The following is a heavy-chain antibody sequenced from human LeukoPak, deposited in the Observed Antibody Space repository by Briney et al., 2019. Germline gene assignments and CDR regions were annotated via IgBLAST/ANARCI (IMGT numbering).Heavy chain of an antibody. D-gene: IGHD3-3*01. CDR2: ISSSSSYI. Sequence: GGSLRLSCAASGFTFSSYSMNWVRQAPGKGLEWVSSISSSSSYIYYADSVKGRFTISRDNAKNSLYLQVNSLRAEDTAVYYCARESYDFWSGNRGNWFDPWGQGTLVTVSS. J-gene: IGHJ5*02. V-gene: IGHV3-21*01. CDR1: GFTFSSYS. CDR3: ARESYDFWSGNRGNWFDP.